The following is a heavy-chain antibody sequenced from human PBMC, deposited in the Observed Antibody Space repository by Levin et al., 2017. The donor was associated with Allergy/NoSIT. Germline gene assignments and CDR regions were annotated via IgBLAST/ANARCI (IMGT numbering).Heavy chain of an antibody. CDR1: GFTVSSNY. CDR2: IYSGGST. Sequence: GGSLRLSCAASGFTVSSNYMSWVRQAPGKGLEWVSVIYSGGSTYYADSVKGRFTISRDNSKNTLYLQMNSLRAEDTAVYYCARGEYYYDSSGYPTAYFDYWGQGTLVTVSS. CDR3: ARGEYYYDSSGYPTAYFDY. V-gene: IGHV3-53*01. J-gene: IGHJ4*02. D-gene: IGHD3-22*01.